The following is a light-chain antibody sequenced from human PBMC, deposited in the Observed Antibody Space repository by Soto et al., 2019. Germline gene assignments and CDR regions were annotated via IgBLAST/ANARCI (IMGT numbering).Light chain of an antibody. J-gene: IGLJ1*01. CDR1: SSDVGSYNL. V-gene: IGLV2-23*01. Sequence: QSVLTQPASVSGSPGQSITISCTGTSSDVGSYNLVSWYQQHPGKAPKLMIYEGSKRPSGVSNRFSGSKSGNTASLTISGLQAEDEADYYCCSYAGSSFFFGTGTKLTV. CDR3: CSYAGSSFF. CDR2: EGS.